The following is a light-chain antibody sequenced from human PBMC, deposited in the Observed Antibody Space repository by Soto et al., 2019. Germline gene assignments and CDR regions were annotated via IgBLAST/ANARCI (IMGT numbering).Light chain of an antibody. Sequence: SALTLPPSAFGSTGQSVTISCTGSSSDGGGYNYVSWYQQHPGKAPKVIINEVSKRPSGVPDRFSGSKSGNTASLTVSGLQADDEADYYCSSYAGSNTFVFGSGTKVTVL. CDR2: EVS. V-gene: IGLV2-8*01. CDR3: SSYAGSNTFV. CDR1: SSDGGGYNY. J-gene: IGLJ1*01.